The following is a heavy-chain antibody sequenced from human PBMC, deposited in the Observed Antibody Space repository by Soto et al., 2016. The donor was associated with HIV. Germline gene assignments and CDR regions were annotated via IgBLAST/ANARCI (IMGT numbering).Heavy chain of an antibody. CDR2: IYSGGTT. D-gene: IGHD3-22*01. J-gene: IGHJ4*02. Sequence: EVQLVVSGGGLVQPGGSLRLSCPASGFTVSSNYMSWVRQAPGKGLERVSLIYSGGTTHYADSVKGRFTISRDNSKNTLYLQMNSLRVEDTAVYYCARRPFYYESSGYYFDYWGQGALVTVSS. CDR1: GFTVSSNY. CDR3: ARRPFYYESSGYYFDY. V-gene: IGHV3-66*04.